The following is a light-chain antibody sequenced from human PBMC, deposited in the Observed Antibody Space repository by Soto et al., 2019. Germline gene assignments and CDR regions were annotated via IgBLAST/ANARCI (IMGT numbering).Light chain of an antibody. CDR1: QDIDKN. Sequence: IQLTQSPSSLSASVGDRVTITCQASQDIDKNLNWYQQKPGKAPKLLIYDASSLQTGVPSRFSGSSSATDFTTSISSLQPEDSATYYCQPYDTPLPLTFGQGTRLEIK. J-gene: IGKJ5*01. V-gene: IGKV1-33*01. CDR3: QPYDTPLPLT. CDR2: DAS.